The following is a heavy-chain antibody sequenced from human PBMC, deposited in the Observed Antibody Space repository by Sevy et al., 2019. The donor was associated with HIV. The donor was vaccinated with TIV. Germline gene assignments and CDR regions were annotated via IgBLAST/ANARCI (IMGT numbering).Heavy chain of an antibody. D-gene: IGHD4-4*01. V-gene: IGHV3-23*01. Sequence: GGSLRLSCAASGFTFSSYAMSWVRQAPGKGLEWVSAISGSGGSTYYADSVKGRFTISRDNSKNTLYLQMNSLRAEDTAVYYCARWDSNYRRGYFDYWGQGTLVTASS. CDR1: GFTFSSYA. CDR2: ISGSGGST. CDR3: ARWDSNYRRGYFDY. J-gene: IGHJ4*02.